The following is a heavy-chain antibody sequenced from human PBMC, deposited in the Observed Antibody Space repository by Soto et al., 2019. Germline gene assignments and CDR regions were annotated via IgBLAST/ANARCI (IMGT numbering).Heavy chain of an antibody. V-gene: IGHV3-23*01. CDR3: AKSGGYAYYYYGMDV. CDR1: GFTFSNYA. D-gene: IGHD5-12*01. J-gene: IGHJ6*02. Sequence: GGSLRLSCAASGFTFSNYAMSWVRQAPGKGLEWVSGISGSGGSTYYADSVKGRFTISRDNSKNTLYLQMNTLRAEDTAVYYCAKSGGYAYYYYGMDVWGQGTTVTVSS. CDR2: ISGSGGST.